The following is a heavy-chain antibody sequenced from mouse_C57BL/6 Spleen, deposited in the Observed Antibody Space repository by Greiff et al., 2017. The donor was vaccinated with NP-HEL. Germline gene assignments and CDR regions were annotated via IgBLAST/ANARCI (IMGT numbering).Heavy chain of an antibody. CDR2: IDPSDSYT. J-gene: IGHJ1*03. Sequence: QVQLQQPGAELVRPGTSVKLSCKASGYTFTSYWMHWVKQRPGQGLEWIGVIDPSDSYTNYNQKFKGKATLTVDTSSSTAYMQLSSLTSEDSAVYFCARGSDYYGSSHWDFDVCGTETTVTVSS. V-gene: IGHV1-59*01. CDR3: ARGSDYYGSSHWDFDV. CDR1: GYTFTSYW. D-gene: IGHD1-1*01.